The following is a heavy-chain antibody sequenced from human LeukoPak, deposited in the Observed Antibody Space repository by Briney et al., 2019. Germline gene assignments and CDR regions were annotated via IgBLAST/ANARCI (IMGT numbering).Heavy chain of an antibody. Sequence: GGSLRLSCAASGFTFSSYAMSWVRQAPGKGLEWVSAISGSGGSTYYADSVKGRLTISRDNSKNTLYLQMNSLRAEDTAVYYCAREAGSGSLFPNWFDPWGQGTLVTVSS. V-gene: IGHV3-23*01. D-gene: IGHD3-10*01. CDR3: AREAGSGSLFPNWFDP. CDR2: ISGSGGST. J-gene: IGHJ5*02. CDR1: GFTFSSYA.